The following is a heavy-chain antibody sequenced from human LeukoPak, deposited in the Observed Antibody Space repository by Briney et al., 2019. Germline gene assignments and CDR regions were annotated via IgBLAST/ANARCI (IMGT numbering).Heavy chain of an antibody. CDR1: GGSFSGYY. CDR3: ARVFRIVVVVAARNDAFDI. D-gene: IGHD2-15*01. V-gene: IGHV4-34*01. J-gene: IGHJ3*02. CDR2: INHSGST. Sequence: SETLSLTCAVYGGSFSGYYWSWIRQPPGKGLEWIGEINHSGSTNYNPSLKSRVTISVDTSKNQFSLKLSSVTAADTAVYYSARVFRIVVVVAARNDAFDIWGQGTMVTVSS.